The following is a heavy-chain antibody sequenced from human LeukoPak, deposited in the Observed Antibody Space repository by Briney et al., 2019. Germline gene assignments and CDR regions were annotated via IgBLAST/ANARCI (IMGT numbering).Heavy chain of an antibody. J-gene: IGHJ4*02. CDR2: IYYSGST. Sequence: PSETLSLTCTVSGGSISSCYWSWIRQPPGKGLEWIGYIYYSGSTNYNPSLKSRVTISVDTSKNQFSLKLSSVTAADTAVYYCARAEDDILTGYFDYWGQGTLVTVSS. D-gene: IGHD3-9*01. CDR3: ARAEDDILTGYFDY. CDR1: GGSISSCY. V-gene: IGHV4-59*01.